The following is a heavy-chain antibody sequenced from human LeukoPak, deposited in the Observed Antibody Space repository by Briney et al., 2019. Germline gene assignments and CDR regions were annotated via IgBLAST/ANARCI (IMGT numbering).Heavy chain of an antibody. CDR2: ISGGGGST. J-gene: IGHJ4*02. CDR1: EFTFNHYA. CDR3: AKADSRGWYGDN. D-gene: IGHD6-19*01. V-gene: IGHV3-23*01. Sequence: GGSLRLSCAASEFTFNHYAMSWVRQAPGKGPEWVSSISGGGGSTYYADSVKGRFTISRDNSKDTLYLQMNSLRAEDTAVYYCAKADSRGWYGDNWGQGTLVTVSS.